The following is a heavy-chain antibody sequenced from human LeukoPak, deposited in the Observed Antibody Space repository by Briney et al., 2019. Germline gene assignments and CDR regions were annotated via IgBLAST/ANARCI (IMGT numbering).Heavy chain of an antibody. CDR2: IFTSGTT. V-gene: IGHV4-4*07. J-gene: IGHJ4*02. CDR1: GGSISIYY. D-gene: IGHD6-13*01. CDR3: ATRPGGSTWHGVFDF. Sequence: SETLSLTCPVSGGSISIYYWNWIRPPAGKGLEWIGRIFTSGTTNYNPSLKSRVTMSLDTSKDQFSLKLSSVTAADTALYYCATRPGGSTWHGVFDFWSRGTLVTVSS.